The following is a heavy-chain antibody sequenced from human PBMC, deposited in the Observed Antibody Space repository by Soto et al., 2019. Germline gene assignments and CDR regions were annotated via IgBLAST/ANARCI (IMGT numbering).Heavy chain of an antibody. Sequence: EVQLVESGGGLVKPGGSLRLSCAASGFTFSSYSMNWVRQAPGKGLEWVSSISSSSSYIYYADSVKGRFTISRDNAKNSLYLQMNSLRAEDTAVYYRARDGFTMVRGPPKYFDYWGQGTLVTVSS. CDR3: ARDGFTMVRGPPKYFDY. J-gene: IGHJ4*02. CDR2: ISSSSSYI. V-gene: IGHV3-21*01. D-gene: IGHD3-10*01. CDR1: GFTFSSYS.